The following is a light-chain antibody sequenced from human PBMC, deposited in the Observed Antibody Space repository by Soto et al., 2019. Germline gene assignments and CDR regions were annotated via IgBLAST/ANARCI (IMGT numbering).Light chain of an antibody. CDR2: DVN. Sequence: QSALTQPRSVSGSPGQSVTISCTGTSSDVGTYIYVSWYQQHPGKAPKLLIYDVNRRPSGVPDRFSGSKSGNTASLTISGLQAEDEADYYCCSYAGNYIWVFGGGTKLTVL. CDR3: CSYAGNYIWV. V-gene: IGLV2-11*01. CDR1: SSDVGTYIY. J-gene: IGLJ3*02.